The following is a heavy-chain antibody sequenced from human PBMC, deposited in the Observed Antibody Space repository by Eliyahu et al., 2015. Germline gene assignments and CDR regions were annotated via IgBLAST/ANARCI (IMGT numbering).Heavy chain of an antibody. CDR2: ISYKNEQT. D-gene: IGHD3/OR15-3a*01. CDR1: GXNXEXXA. J-gene: IGHJ2*01. V-gene: IGHV3-9*01. Sequence: EVQLVESGGGWVRPGGSLXLXCAASGXNXEXXALHWVRQVPGKGLEWVSGISYKNEQTAYADSVRGRFTISRDNAKNSLRLDMKSLRVDDTALYYCTKDLGYDFHVGGELRGQYFDLWGRGTLVTVS. CDR3: TKDLGYDFHVGGELRGQYFDL.